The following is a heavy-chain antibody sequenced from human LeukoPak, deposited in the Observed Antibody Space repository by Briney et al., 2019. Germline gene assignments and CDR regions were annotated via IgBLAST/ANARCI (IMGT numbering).Heavy chain of an antibody. CDR1: GGTFSSYA. J-gene: IGHJ5*02. D-gene: IGHD6-13*01. CDR2: IIPIFGTA. V-gene: IGHV1-69*05. CDR3: ASHTGIAAAGRWFDP. Sequence: VASVKVSCKASGGTFSSYAISWVRQAPGQGLEWMGRIIPIFGTANYAQKFQGRVTITTDESTSTAYMELSSLRSEDTAVYYCASHTGIAAAGRWFDPWGQGTLVTVSP.